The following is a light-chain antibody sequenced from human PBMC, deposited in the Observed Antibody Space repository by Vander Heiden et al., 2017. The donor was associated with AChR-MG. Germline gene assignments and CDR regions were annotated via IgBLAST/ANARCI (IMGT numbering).Light chain of an antibody. J-gene: IGLJ3*02. V-gene: IGLV2-8*01. CDR3: DSYAGSNNFKV. CDR2: EVS. Sequence: QPALTQPPSASGFPGQSVTISCTGTSSDIGYYNYVSWYQQHPGKAPKLIIYEVSERPSGVPARFSGSKSGNTASLTVSGLQAEDEADYYCDSYAGSNNFKVFGGGTKLTVL. CDR1: SSDIGYYNY.